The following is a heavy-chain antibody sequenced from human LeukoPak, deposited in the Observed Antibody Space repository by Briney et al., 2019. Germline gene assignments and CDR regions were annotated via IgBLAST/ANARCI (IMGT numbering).Heavy chain of an antibody. V-gene: IGHV4-59*08. CDR1: GGSISSYY. Sequence: SETLSLTCTVSGGSISSYYWSWIRQPPGKGLAGIGDIYYSGRTHYNSSLKSRVTISVDTSRNEFSLKLRSATAADTAVYYCARVGIRVTVVKGGGAFDIWGQGTMLTVSS. CDR3: ARVGIRVTVVKGGGAFDI. J-gene: IGHJ3*02. CDR2: IYYSGRT. D-gene: IGHD4-23*01.